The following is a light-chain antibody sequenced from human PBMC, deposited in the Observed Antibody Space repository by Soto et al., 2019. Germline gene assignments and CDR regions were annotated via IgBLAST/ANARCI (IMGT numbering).Light chain of an antibody. Sequence: DIVMTQSPATLSASPGKRATLSCRASQSVSSNLAWYQQKPGQAPRLLIYDTSTRATDIPARFSGSGSCTEFTITISSLQSDDVLVYYCQHYNIWPHMRAFGGGTKVEI. J-gene: IGKJ4*01. CDR2: DTS. CDR3: QHYNIWPHMRA. V-gene: IGKV3-15*01. CDR1: QSVSSN.